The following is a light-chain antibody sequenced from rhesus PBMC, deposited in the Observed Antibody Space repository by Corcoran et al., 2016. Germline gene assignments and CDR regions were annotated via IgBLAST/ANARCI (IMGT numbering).Light chain of an antibody. J-gene: IGKJ1*01. CDR2: GAY. Sequence: EIVMTQSPATLSLSPGETATLSCRASESVGSYLAWYQQKLGQAPKLLVHGAYFRATGIPDRFSGSGCRTDFTHTISSLEPEDVGVYHCQQYNDLLWTFGQGTKVEIK. V-gene: IGKV3-40*03. CDR3: QQYNDLLWT. CDR1: ESVGSY.